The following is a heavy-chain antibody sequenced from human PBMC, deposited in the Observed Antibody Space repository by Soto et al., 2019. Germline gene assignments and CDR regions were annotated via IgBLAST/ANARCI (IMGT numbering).Heavy chain of an antibody. V-gene: IGHV3-53*02. CDR1: GFTVSSNY. J-gene: IGHJ4*02. Sequence: EVQLVETGGGLIQPGGSLRLSCAASGFTVSSNYMSWVRQAPGTGLAWVSVIYSGGSTYYADPVKGRFTISRDNSKNTLYLQMNSLRAEDTAVYYCARGNDYVLPIDYWGQGTLVTVSS. D-gene: IGHD4-17*01. CDR3: ARGNDYVLPIDY. CDR2: IYSGGST.